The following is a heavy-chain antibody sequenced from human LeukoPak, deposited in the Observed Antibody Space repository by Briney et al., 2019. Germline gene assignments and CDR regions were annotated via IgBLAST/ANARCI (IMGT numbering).Heavy chain of an antibody. J-gene: IGHJ3*02. D-gene: IGHD1-26*01. Sequence: GASVKVSCKASGGTFSSYAISWVRQAPGQGLEWMGGIIPIFGTSNYAQKFQGRVTITTDESTSTADMALSSLRSEGAAVYYCARGKPGATLAFDIWGQGTMVTVSS. CDR2: IIPIFGTS. CDR1: GGTFSSYA. CDR3: ARGKPGATLAFDI. V-gene: IGHV1-69*05.